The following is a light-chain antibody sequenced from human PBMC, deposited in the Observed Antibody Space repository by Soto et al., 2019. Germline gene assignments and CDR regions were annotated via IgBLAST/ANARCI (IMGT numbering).Light chain of an antibody. CDR3: QQNKDWPGT. V-gene: IGKV3-15*01. CDR2: DAS. J-gene: IGKJ1*01. Sequence: DRVMWQSPANINVSPGERATLSCRASQSVSSYLAWYQQKPGQAPRLLIYDASTRATGIPVRFSGSGSGTEFTLTISSLQSEDFGVYYCQQNKDWPGTFGQGTNVDIK. CDR1: QSVSSY.